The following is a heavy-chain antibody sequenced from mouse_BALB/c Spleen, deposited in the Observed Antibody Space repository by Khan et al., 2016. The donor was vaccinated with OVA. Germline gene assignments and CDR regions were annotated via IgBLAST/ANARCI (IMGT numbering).Heavy chain of an antibody. CDR2: IDPENGDT. CDR1: GFNIKDYY. D-gene: IGHD2-10*02. J-gene: IGHJ3*01. V-gene: IGHV14-1*02. Sequence: EVQLQESGAELVRPGALVKLSCKASGFNIKDYYMNWVKQRPEQGLEWIGWIDPENGDTIYDPKFRGKASITADTSSNTAYLHLSSLTSEDTAVYYCVRLGYGNYWFAYWGQGTLVTVSA. CDR3: VRLGYGNYWFAY.